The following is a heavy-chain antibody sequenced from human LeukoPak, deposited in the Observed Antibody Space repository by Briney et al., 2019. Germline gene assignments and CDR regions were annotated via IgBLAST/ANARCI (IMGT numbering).Heavy chain of an antibody. Sequence: PGGSLRLSCAASGFTFSGNYMSWVRQAPGKGLEWVSLIYSGGSTYYSDSVKGRFTISRDNSKNTLYLQMNSLRAEDTAVYYCARRAGGYSHPYDYWGQGILVTVSS. CDR3: ARRAGGYSHPYDY. CDR1: GFTFSGNY. CDR2: IYSGGST. J-gene: IGHJ4*02. D-gene: IGHD4-23*01. V-gene: IGHV3-53*01.